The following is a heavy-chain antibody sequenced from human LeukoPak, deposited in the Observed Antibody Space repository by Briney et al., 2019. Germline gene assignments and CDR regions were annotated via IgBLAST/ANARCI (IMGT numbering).Heavy chain of an antibody. CDR1: GYTFTSYG. CDR2: ISAYHGHT. Sequence: ASVKVSCKASGYTFTSYGINWVRQAPGQGLDWMGWISAYHGHTNYAQKLQGRVTMTTDTSTSTAYMELRSLTSDDTALYYCAFSRYYFQGNYYYMAVWGKGTTVTVSS. V-gene: IGHV1-18*04. J-gene: IGHJ6*03. D-gene: IGHD2/OR15-2a*01. CDR3: AFSRYYFQGNYYYMAV.